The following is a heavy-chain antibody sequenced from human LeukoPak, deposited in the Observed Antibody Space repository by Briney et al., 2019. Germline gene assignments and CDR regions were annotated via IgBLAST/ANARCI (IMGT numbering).Heavy chain of an antibody. D-gene: IGHD3-22*01. V-gene: IGHV1-3*01. CDR1: GYTFTTYA. J-gene: IGHJ4*02. CDR2: INAGNGNT. Sequence: GASVKVSCKASGYTFTTYAMHWVRQAPGQRLEWMGWINAGNGNTKYSQKFQARVTITRDTSASTAYMELSSLRSEDTAVYYCAFSTGYIPPGNWGQGTLVTVSS. CDR3: AFSTGYIPPGN.